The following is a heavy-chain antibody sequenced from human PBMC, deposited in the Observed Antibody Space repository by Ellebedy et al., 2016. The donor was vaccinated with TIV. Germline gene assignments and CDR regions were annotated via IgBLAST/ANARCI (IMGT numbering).Heavy chain of an antibody. CDR3: ARGWRSSWFWRGDY. Sequence: MPSETLSLTCTVSGGSISSSSYHWGRIRQPPGKGLEWIGSIYYSGSTYYNPSLKSRVTISVDPSKNQFSLKLSSVTAADTAVYYCARGWRSSWFWRGDYWGQGTLVTVSS. CDR2: IYYSGST. J-gene: IGHJ4*02. D-gene: IGHD6-13*01. V-gene: IGHV4-39*01. CDR1: GGSISSSSYH.